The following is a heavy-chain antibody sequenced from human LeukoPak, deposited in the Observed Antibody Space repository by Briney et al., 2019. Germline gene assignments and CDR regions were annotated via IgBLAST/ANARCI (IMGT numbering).Heavy chain of an antibody. J-gene: IGHJ6*02. CDR2: IYSGGST. CDR1: GFTVSSNY. Sequence: GGSLRLSCAASGFTVSSNYMSWVRQAPGKGLEWVSVIYSGGSTYYADSVKGRFTISRDNSKNTLYLQMNSLRAEDTAVYYCARAKTQSSYLEYYYDSSGYFTRPTYYYGMDVWGQGTTVTVSS. CDR3: ARAKTQSSYLEYYYDSSGYFTRPTYYYGMDV. V-gene: IGHV3-66*02. D-gene: IGHD3-22*01.